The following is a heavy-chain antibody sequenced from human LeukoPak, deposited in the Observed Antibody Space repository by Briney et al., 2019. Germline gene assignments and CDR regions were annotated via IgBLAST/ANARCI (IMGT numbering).Heavy chain of an antibody. CDR1: GYTLTELS. D-gene: IGHD3-10*01. CDR3: ATFSVVAPSFDY. CDR2: FDPEDGET. Sequence: ASVKVSCKVSGYTLTELSMHWVRQAPGKGLEWMGGFDPEDGETIYAQKFQGRVTMTEDTSTDTAYMELSSLRSEDPAVYYCATFSVVAPSFDYWGQGTLVTVSS. V-gene: IGHV1-24*01. J-gene: IGHJ4*02.